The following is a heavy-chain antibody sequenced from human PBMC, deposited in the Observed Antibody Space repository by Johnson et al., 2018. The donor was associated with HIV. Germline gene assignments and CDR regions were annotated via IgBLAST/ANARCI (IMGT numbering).Heavy chain of an antibody. CDR3: AKLRTVGGYGDIDI. CDR2: VSYDGSNK. V-gene: IGHV3-30-3*02. CDR1: GFSFSSYA. D-gene: IGHD2-15*01. J-gene: IGHJ3*02. Sequence: QVQLVESGGGVVQAGRSLRLSCAASGFSFSSYALHWVRQAPGKGLEWVAVVSYDGSNKYYADSVKGRFTISRDNSKNTLYLQMNSLSVEDTAVYYCAKLRTVGGYGDIDIWGQGTIVTVSS.